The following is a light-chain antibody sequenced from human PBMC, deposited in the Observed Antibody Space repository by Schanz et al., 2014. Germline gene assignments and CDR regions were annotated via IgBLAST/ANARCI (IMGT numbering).Light chain of an antibody. V-gene: IGLV2-23*02. CDR2: DVS. Sequence: QSSLTQPASVSGSPGQSITISCAGTTSDVAKYTYNFVSWYQHHPGKAPKLIIYDVSKRPSGVSDRFSGSNSGNAASLTVSGLQAEDEADYYCCLYAGSYVLFGGGTKLTVL. J-gene: IGLJ2*01. CDR1: TSDVAKYTYNF. CDR3: CLYAGSYVL.